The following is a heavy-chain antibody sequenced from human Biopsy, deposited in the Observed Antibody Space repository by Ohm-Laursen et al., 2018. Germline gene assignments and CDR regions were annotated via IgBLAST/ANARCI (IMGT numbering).Heavy chain of an antibody. V-gene: IGHV3-23*01. J-gene: IGHJ2*01. CDR2: ISSSGNST. CDR1: GFTFATYG. CDR3: AKDRRTMRIWYFDL. D-gene: IGHD4/OR15-4a*01. Sequence: GSLRLSRAASGFTFATYGMSWVRQAPGKGLEWVSGISSSGNSTYYAGSVKGRFTISRDNSKNTLYLQLNSLRVDDTAVYYCAKDRRTMRIWYFDLWGRGTLVTVSS.